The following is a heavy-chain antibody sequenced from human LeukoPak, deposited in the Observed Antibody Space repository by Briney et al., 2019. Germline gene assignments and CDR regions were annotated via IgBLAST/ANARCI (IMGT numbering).Heavy chain of an antibody. CDR3: ARDSGYDPYYFDY. D-gene: IGHD5-12*01. CDR1: GVSISISNW. J-gene: IGHJ4*02. CDR2: IYHSGGT. V-gene: IGHV4-4*02. Sequence: SETLSLTCAVSGVSISISNWWIWVRQPPGKGLEWIGEIYHSGGTSYNPSLKSRVTISVDKSKNQFSLRLSSVTAADTAVYYCARDSGYDPYYFDYWGQGALVTVS.